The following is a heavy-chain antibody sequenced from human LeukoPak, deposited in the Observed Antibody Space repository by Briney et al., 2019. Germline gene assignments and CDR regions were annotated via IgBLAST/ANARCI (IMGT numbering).Heavy chain of an antibody. CDR2: IYHSGST. J-gene: IGHJ4*02. D-gene: IGHD3-22*01. CDR3: ARARIFTGYYDGSGYYYYFDY. Sequence: PSGTLSLTCAVSGGSIGSSNWWSWVRQPPGKGLEWIGEIYHSGSTNYNPSLKSRVTISVDKSKNQFSLKLSSVTAADTAVYYCARARIFTGYYDGSGYYYYFDYWGQGTLVTVSS. CDR1: GGSIGSSNW. V-gene: IGHV4-4*02.